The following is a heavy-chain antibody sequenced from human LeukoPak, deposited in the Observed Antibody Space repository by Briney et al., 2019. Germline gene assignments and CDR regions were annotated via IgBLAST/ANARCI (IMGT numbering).Heavy chain of an antibody. J-gene: IGHJ4*02. Sequence: PGGSLRLSCEASGFTFSSYWMHWVRQAPGKGLEWVSSISSSSSYIYYADSVKGRFTISRDNAKNSLYLQMNSLRAEDTAVYYCARDLQGAAAGKELVYWGQGTLVTVSS. CDR1: GFTFSSYW. D-gene: IGHD6-13*01. CDR3: ARDLQGAAAGKELVY. V-gene: IGHV3-21*01. CDR2: ISSSSSYI.